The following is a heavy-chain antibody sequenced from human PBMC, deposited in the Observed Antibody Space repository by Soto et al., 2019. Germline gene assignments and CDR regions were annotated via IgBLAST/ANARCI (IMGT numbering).Heavy chain of an antibody. CDR1: GFTVSSNY. J-gene: IGHJ3*02. Sequence: GGSLRLSCAASGFTVSSNYMSWVRQAPGKGLEWVSVIYSGGSTYYADSVKGRFTISRDNSKNTLYLQMNSLRAEDTAVYYCAVGPRITIPEGAFDIWGQGTMVTVSS. CDR2: IYSGGST. V-gene: IGHV3-53*01. D-gene: IGHD3-3*01. CDR3: AVGPRITIPEGAFDI.